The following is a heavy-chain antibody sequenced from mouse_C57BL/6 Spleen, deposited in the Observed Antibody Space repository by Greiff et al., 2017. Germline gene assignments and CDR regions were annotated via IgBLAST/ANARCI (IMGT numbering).Heavy chain of an antibody. CDR3: ARGGDPPYFDY. V-gene: IGHV1-39*01. CDR1: GYSFTDYN. CDR2: INPNYGTT. J-gene: IGHJ2*01. Sequence: EVQLQQSGPELVKPGASVKISCKASGYSFTDYNMNWVKQSNGKSLEWIGVINPNYGTTSYNQKFKGKVTVTVDQSSSTAYMQLNSLTSEYSAVYYCARGGDPPYFDYWGQSTTLTVSS. D-gene: IGHD3-3*01.